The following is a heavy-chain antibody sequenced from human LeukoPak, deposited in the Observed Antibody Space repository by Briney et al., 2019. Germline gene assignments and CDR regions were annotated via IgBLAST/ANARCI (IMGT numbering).Heavy chain of an antibody. CDR1: GEXFSGYY. V-gene: IGHV4-34*01. CDR2: INHSGST. D-gene: IGHD2-15*01. Sequence: SETLSLTCAVYGEXFSGYYCSWIRQPPGKGLEWIGEINHSGSTNYNPSLKSRVTISVDTSKNQFSLKLSSVTAADTAVYYCARGGRSLVAAQFDLWGRGTLVTVSS. J-gene: IGHJ2*01. CDR3: ARGGRSLVAAQFDL.